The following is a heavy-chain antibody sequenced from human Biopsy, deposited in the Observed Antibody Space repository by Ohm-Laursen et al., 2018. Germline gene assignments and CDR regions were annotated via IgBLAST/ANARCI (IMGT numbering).Heavy chain of an antibody. CDR2: IYNTKTT. V-gene: IGHV4-39*01. CDR1: GGSISSSTPYY. CDR3: ARHPTGFWFDP. J-gene: IGHJ5*02. Sequence: PSQTLSLTCSVSGGSISSSTPYYWAWLRQPPGKGLEWIGSIYNTKTTFYNPSLKSRVTISVDTSTNQFSLKVSSVTAEDTALYFCARHPTGFWFDPWGHGTLVTVSS.